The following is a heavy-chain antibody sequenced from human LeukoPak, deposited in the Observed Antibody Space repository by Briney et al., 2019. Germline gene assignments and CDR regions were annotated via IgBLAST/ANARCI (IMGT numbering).Heavy chain of an antibody. D-gene: IGHD2-15*01. V-gene: IGHV4-39*07. CDR1: GGSISSSSYY. Sequence: SETLSLTCTVCGGSISSSSYYWGWIRQPPGKGLEWIGSIYYSGSTYYNPSLKSRVTISVDTSKNQFSLKLSSVTAADTAVYYCALGSGPFNWFDPWGQGTLVTVSS. CDR3: ALGSGPFNWFDP. J-gene: IGHJ5*02. CDR2: IYYSGST.